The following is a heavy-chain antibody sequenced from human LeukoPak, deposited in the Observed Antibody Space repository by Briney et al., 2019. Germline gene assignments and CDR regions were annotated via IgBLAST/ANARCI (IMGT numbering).Heavy chain of an antibody. Sequence: SETLSLTCTVSGGSISSYYWSWVRQPAGKGLEWIGRIYISGSTNYNPSLKSRVTMSVDTSKNQFSLKLSSVTAADTAVYYCARDFPFYYYMDVWGKGTTVTISS. CDR3: ARDFPFYYYMDV. CDR1: GGSISSYY. CDR2: IYISGST. V-gene: IGHV4-4*07. J-gene: IGHJ6*03.